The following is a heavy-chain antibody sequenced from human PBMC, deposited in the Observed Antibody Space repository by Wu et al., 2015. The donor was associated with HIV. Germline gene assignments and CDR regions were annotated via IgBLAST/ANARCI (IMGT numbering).Heavy chain of an antibody. V-gene: IGHV1-2*02. Sequence: VQLVQSGAEVKKPGASVKVSCKASTYTATAYFIQWVRRAPGQGLEWMGWTNLNTGGTNYAPKFQGRVTMTRDTSISTAYMELSRLRSDDTAVYYCARVVGPGSNWFDPWGQGTLVTVSS. J-gene: IGHJ5*02. CDR3: ARVVGPGSNWFDP. CDR2: TNLNTGGT. CDR1: TYTATAYF.